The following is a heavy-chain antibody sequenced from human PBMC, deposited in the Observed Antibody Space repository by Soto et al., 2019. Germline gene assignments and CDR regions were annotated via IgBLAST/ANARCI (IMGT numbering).Heavy chain of an antibody. D-gene: IGHD5-12*01. CDR3: ARVRIWWPRPIYFDY. CDR1: DRSSNGYY. Sequence: SGTLSHTCSFFDRSSNGYYWSWIRPPPGKGLEWIGEINHSGSTNYNPSLKSRVTISVDTSKNQFSLKLSSVTAADTAVYYCARVRIWWPRPIYFDYWGQGTLVTVSS. V-gene: IGHV4-34*01. J-gene: IGHJ4*02. CDR2: INHSGST.